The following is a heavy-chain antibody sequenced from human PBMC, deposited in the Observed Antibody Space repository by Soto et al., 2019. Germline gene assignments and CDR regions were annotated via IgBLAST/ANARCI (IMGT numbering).Heavy chain of an antibody. CDR2: INPNSGGT. J-gene: IGHJ6*02. CDR1: GYTFTGYY. D-gene: IGHD3-9*01. Sequence: ASVKVSCKASGYTFTGYYMHWVRQAPGQGLEWMGWINPNSGGTNYAQKFQGWVTMTRDTSISTAYMELSRLRSDDTAVYYCAREVLRYFDWLGSPYGMDVWGQGTTVTVSS. V-gene: IGHV1-2*04. CDR3: AREVLRYFDWLGSPYGMDV.